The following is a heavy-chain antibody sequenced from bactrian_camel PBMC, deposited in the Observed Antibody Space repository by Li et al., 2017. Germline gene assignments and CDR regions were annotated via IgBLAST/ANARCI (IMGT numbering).Heavy chain of an antibody. Sequence: HVQLVESGGGSVQAGGSLRLSCVASGSTHSPDCMGWFRQTPGKEREGVASIMILGATTYYADSVKGRFTISKDNAKNTLYLQMDNLQPEDTAVYYCAARPVNTRACVAGGRYEFGYWGQGTQVTVS. J-gene: IGHJ4*01. CDR3: AARPVNTRACVAGGRYEFGY. V-gene: IGHV3S1*01. D-gene: IGHD1*01. CDR2: IMILGATT. CDR1: GSTHSPDC.